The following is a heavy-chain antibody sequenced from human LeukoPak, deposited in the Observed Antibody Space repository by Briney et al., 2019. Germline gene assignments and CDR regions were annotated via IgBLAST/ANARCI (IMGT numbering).Heavy chain of an antibody. CDR2: INPNSGGT. Sequence: ASVKVSCKASGYTFTGYYMHWVRQAPGQGLEWMGWINPNSGGTNYAQKFQGRVTMTRDTSISTAYMELSRLRSDDTAVYYCARDSEGELLLPYYYYYMDVWGKGTTVTISS. CDR3: ARDSEGELLLPYYYYYMDV. D-gene: IGHD2-15*01. CDR1: GYTFTGYY. V-gene: IGHV1-2*02. J-gene: IGHJ6*03.